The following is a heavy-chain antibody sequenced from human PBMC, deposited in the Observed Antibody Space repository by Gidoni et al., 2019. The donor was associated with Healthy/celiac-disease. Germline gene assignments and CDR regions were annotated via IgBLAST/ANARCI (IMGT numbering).Heavy chain of an antibody. CDR2: IYRGGST. CDR3: ARDNGSVRGALSY. D-gene: IGHD3-10*01. J-gene: IGHJ4*02. CDR1: GGSISKTNW. V-gene: IGHV4-4*02. Sequence: QVQLQESGPGLVKPSGTLSLTCAVSGGSISKTNWWSWVRQPPGKGLEWIGEIYRGGSTNYNPSLKSRVTVSVDKSKNQFSLKLRSVTAADTAVYDCARDNGSVRGALSYWGQGTLVTVSS.